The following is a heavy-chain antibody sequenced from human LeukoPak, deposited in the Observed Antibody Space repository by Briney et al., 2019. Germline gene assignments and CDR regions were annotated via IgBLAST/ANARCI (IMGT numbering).Heavy chain of an antibody. CDR2: IYSSGST. V-gene: IGHV4-59*01. D-gene: IGHD2-21*02. CDR3: TRTQDVTAIDY. CDR1: GGSISSYY. J-gene: IGHJ4*02. Sequence: SETLSLTCTVSGGSISSYYWSWIRQPPGKGLEWIGYIYSSGSTNYNPSLKSRATMSVDTSKNQFSLKLSSVTAADTAVYYCTRTQDVTAIDYWGQGILVTVSS.